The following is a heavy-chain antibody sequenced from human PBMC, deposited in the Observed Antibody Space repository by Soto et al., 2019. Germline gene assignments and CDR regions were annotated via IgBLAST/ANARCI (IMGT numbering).Heavy chain of an antibody. D-gene: IGHD3-10*01. J-gene: IGHJ4*02. CDR1: GGSISSGDYY. CDR3: ARAGTYGLADY. CDR2: IYYSGST. V-gene: IGHV4-30-4*01. Sequence: SETLSLTCTVSGGSISSGDYYWSWIRQPPGKGLEWIGYIYYSGSTYYNPSLKSRVTISVDTSKNQFSLKLSSVTAADTAVYYCARAGTYGLADYWGQGTLVTVSS.